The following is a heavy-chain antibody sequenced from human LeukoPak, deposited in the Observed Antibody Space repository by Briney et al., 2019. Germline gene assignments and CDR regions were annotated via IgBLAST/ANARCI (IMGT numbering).Heavy chain of an antibody. CDR2: IYTSGST. CDR1: GGSISSYY. D-gene: IGHD3-3*02. V-gene: IGHV4-4*07. CDR3: AGDLSISGPYYYGMDV. Sequence: PSETLSLTCTVSGGSISSYYWSWIRQPAGKGLEWIGRIYTSGSTNYNPSLKSRVTMSVDTSKNQFSLKLSSVTAADTAVYYCAGDLSISGPYYYGMDVWGQGTTVTVSS. J-gene: IGHJ6*02.